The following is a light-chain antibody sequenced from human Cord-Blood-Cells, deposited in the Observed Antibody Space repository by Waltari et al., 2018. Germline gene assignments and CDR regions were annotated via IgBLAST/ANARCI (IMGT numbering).Light chain of an antibody. CDR3: CSYAGRSTCV. V-gene: IGLV2-23*01. J-gene: IGLJ3*02. CDR1: SSDVGSYNL. CDR2: EGS. Sequence: QTALTQPASVSGSPGQSITIPCTGTSSDVGSYNLVSWYQQHPGKAPKRMIYEGSKQRSGASNRCSGTKSSNTASLTLSGRQAEDEADYYCCSYAGRSTCVFGGGTKLTVL.